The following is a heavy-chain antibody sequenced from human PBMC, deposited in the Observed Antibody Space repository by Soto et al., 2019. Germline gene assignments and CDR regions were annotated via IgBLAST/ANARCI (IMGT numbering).Heavy chain of an antibody. V-gene: IGHV3-30-3*01. Sequence: GGSLRLSCAASGFTFSSYAMHWVRQAPGKGLEWVAVISYDGSNKYYADSVKGRFTISRDNSKNTLYLQMNSLRAEDTAVYYCARDPYYYDSSGYYPPYFDYWGQGTLVTVSS. CDR3: ARDPYYYDSSGYYPPYFDY. CDR2: ISYDGSNK. J-gene: IGHJ4*02. CDR1: GFTFSSYA. D-gene: IGHD3-22*01.